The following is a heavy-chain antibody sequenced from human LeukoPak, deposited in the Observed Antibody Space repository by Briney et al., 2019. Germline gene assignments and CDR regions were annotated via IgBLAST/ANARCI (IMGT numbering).Heavy chain of an antibody. CDR3: AKGKSASRGAFDY. Sequence: GGSLRLSCAASGFTFSSYAMSWVRQAPGKGLEWVSAISGSGGSTYYADSVEGRFTISRDNSKNTLYLQMNSLRAEDTAVYYCAKGKSASRGAFDYWGQGTLVTVSS. V-gene: IGHV3-23*01. J-gene: IGHJ4*02. CDR1: GFTFSSYA. CDR2: ISGSGGST. D-gene: IGHD3-10*01.